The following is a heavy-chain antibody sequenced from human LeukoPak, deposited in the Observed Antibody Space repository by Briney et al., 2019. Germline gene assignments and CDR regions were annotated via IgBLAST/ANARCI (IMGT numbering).Heavy chain of an antibody. D-gene: IGHD2-15*01. CDR2: IYSGGST. J-gene: IGHJ6*02. CDR1: GFTVSSNY. V-gene: IGHV3-53*01. Sequence: TGGSLRLSCAASGFTVSSNYMSWVRQAPGKGLEWVSVIYSGGSTYYADSVKGRFTISRDNSKNTLYLQMNSLRAEDTAVCYCARDTRGGSCGYYYYYGMDVWGQGTTVTVSS. CDR3: ARDTRGGSCGYYYYYGMDV.